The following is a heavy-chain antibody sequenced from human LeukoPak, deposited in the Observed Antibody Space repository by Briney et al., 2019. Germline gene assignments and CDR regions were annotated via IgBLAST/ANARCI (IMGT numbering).Heavy chain of an antibody. Sequence: GGSLRLSCTTSAFTFSNYGMSWVRQAPGKGLEWVSAISGSGNSTYYADSVKGRFTISRDNAKNSLYLQMNSLRAEDTAVYYCARDQFQWELPFDYWGQGTLVTVSS. CDR2: ISGSGNST. V-gene: IGHV3-23*01. CDR3: ARDQFQWELPFDY. CDR1: AFTFSNYG. J-gene: IGHJ4*02. D-gene: IGHD1-26*01.